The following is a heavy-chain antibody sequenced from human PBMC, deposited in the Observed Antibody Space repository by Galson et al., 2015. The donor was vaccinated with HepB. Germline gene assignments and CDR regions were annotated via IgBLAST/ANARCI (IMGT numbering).Heavy chain of an antibody. CDR3: AHGGRDGYNLGYFDY. V-gene: IGHV2-5*02. CDR1: GFSPSTSGVG. Sequence: PALVKPTQSLTLTCTFSGFSPSTSGVGVGWIRQPPGKALEWLALIYWDDDKRYSPSLKSRLTITKDTSKNQVVLTMTNIDPVDTATYYCAHGGRDGYNLGYFDYWGQGALVTVSS. J-gene: IGHJ4*02. CDR2: IYWDDDK. D-gene: IGHD5-24*01.